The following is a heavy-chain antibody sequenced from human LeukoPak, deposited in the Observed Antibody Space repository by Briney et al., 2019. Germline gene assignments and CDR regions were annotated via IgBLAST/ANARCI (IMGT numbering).Heavy chain of an antibody. CDR3: ARDYYGDWGYFDS. CDR1: GFTVSSNY. D-gene: IGHD4-17*01. J-gene: IGHJ4*02. Sequence: GGSLRLSCAASGFTVSSNYMSWVRQAPGKGLEWVSVIYSGGSTYYADSVKGRFTISRDNSKNTLYLQMNSLRAEDTAVYYCARDYYGDWGYFDSWGQGTLVTVSS. V-gene: IGHV3-66*01. CDR2: IYSGGST.